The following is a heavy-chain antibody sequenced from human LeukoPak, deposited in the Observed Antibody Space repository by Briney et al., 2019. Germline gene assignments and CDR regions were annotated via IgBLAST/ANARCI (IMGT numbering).Heavy chain of an antibody. CDR1: GGSISSYY. D-gene: IGHD6-19*01. V-gene: IGHV4-4*09. CDR2: IYTSGRT. CDR3: ARSGGWQSPFDY. Sequence: SETLSLTCTVSGGSISSYYWSWIRRPPGKGLEWIGYIYTSGRTNYNPSLKSRVTISLDTSKNHFSLNLSSVTAADTAMYYCARSGGWQSPFDYWGQGTLVTVSS. J-gene: IGHJ4*02.